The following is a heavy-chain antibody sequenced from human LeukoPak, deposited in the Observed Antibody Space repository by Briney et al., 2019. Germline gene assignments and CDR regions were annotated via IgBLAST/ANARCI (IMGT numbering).Heavy chain of an antibody. CDR3: ASTYQLLTAATHFDY. V-gene: IGHV3-66*02. D-gene: IGHD2-2*01. J-gene: IGHJ4*02. CDR1: GFTVSSNY. Sequence: PGGSLRLSCAAYGFTVSSNYMSWVRQAPGKGLEWVSVIYSGGSTYYADSVKGRFTISRDNSKNTLYLQMNSLRAEDTAVYYCASTYQLLTAATHFDYWGQGTLVTVSS. CDR2: IYSGGST.